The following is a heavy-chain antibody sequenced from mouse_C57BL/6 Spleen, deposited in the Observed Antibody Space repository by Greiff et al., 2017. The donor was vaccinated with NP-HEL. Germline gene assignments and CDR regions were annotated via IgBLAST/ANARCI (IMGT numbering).Heavy chain of an antibody. V-gene: IGHV1-42*01. CDR3: AGYYDCEAFAY. CDR2: INPSTGGT. Sequence: VQLQESGPELVKPGASVKISCKASGYSFTGYYMNWVKQSPDKSLEWIGEINPSTGGTTYNQKLKAKATLTVDKSSSTAYMQLKSLTSEDSAFLYCAGYYDCEAFAYWDQGTLFTVSA. CDR1: GYSFTGYY. D-gene: IGHD2-4*01. J-gene: IGHJ3*01.